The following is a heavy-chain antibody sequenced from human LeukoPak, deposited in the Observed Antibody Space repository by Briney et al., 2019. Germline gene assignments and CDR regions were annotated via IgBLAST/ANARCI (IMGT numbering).Heavy chain of an antibody. Sequence: SETLSLTCAVYGGSFSGYYWSWIRQPPGKGLEWIGEINHSGSTNYNPSLKSRVTISVDTSKNQFSLKLGSVTAADTAVYYRARTYYYGSGSPPKWGQGTLVTVSS. CDR3: ARTYYYGSGSPPK. V-gene: IGHV4-34*01. CDR2: INHSGST. D-gene: IGHD3-10*01. J-gene: IGHJ4*02. CDR1: GGSFSGYY.